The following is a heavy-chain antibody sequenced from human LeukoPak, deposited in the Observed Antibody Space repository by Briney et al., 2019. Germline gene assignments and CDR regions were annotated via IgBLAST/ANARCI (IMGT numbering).Heavy chain of an antibody. J-gene: IGHJ4*02. Sequence: SETLSLTCTVSGGSISSSSYYWGWIRQPPGKGLEWIGSIYYSGSTYYNPSLKSRVTISVDTSKNQFSLKLSSVTAADTAVYYCARENWFDYWGQGTLVTVSS. V-gene: IGHV4-39*02. CDR3: ARENWFDY. CDR1: GGSISSSSYY. CDR2: IYYSGST. D-gene: IGHD1-1*01.